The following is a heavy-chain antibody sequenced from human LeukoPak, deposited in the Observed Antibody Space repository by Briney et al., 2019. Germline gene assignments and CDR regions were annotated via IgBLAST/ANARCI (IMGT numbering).Heavy chain of an antibody. Sequence: SETLSLTCTVSGGSISSGGYSWSWIRQHPGKGLEWIGYIYYSGSTYYNPSLKSRVTISVDTSKNQFSLKLSSVTAADTAVYYCAGGAENFDYWGQGTLVTVSS. CDR1: GGSISSGGYS. D-gene: IGHD3-16*01. CDR3: AGGAENFDY. V-gene: IGHV4-31*03. CDR2: IYYSGST. J-gene: IGHJ4*02.